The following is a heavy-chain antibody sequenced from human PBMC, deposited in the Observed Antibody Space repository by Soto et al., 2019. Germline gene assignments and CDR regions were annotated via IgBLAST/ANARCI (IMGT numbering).Heavy chain of an antibody. J-gene: IGHJ4*02. CDR1: GFAFSSYA. CDR2: ISYDGDIK. Sequence: QVQLVESGGGVVQPGRSPRLSCAASGFAFSSYAMHWVRQAPGKGLEWVAVISYDGDIKYYADSVKGRFTISRDNSKNTLYLQINSLRPEDTAVYYCARPDYGSGNYPEYWGQGTLVTVSS. V-gene: IGHV3-30-3*01. D-gene: IGHD3-10*01. CDR3: ARPDYGSGNYPEY.